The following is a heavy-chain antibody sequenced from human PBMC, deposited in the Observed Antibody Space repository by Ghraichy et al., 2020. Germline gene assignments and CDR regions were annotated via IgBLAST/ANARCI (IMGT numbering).Heavy chain of an antibody. CDR2: IYYSGST. CDR1: GGSISSGGYY. Sequence: SETLSLTCTVSGGSISSGGYYWSWIRQHPGKGLEWIGYIYYSGSTYYNPSLKSRVTISVDTSKNQFSLKLSSVTAADTAVYYCASSRGGRNWFDPWGQGTLVTVSS. CDR3: ASSRGGRNWFDP. V-gene: IGHV4-31*03. D-gene: IGHD2-15*01. J-gene: IGHJ5*02.